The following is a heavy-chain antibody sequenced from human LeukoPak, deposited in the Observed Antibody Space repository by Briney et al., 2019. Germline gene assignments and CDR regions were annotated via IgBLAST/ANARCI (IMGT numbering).Heavy chain of an antibody. CDR2: INHKSGGT. CDR1: VYTLTGYC. V-gene: IGHV1-2*02. J-gene: IGHJ5*02. D-gene: IGHD5-12*01. Sequence: GASVHVSCKGSVYTLTGYCMHWLRQAPGQGLEWMGWINHKSGGTNYAQKFQGRGNMTRDTSMSTVYMELSRLRSDDTAVYYCAREGQVATIENWFDPWGQGTLVTVSS. CDR3: AREGQVATIENWFDP.